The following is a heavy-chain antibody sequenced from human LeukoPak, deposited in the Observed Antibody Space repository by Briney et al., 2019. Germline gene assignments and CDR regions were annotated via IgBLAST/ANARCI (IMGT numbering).Heavy chain of an antibody. J-gene: IGHJ4*02. CDR1: GGSVSSGSFY. CDR3: ARVSGWDWELLGRRNPHYFDY. D-gene: IGHD1-26*01. Sequence: SETLSLTCTVSGGSVSSGSFYWRWIRQPPGKGLEWIGYIYYSGSSNYNPSLKTRVTISVDTSKNQFSLRLSSVTAADTAVYYCARVSGWDWELLGRRNPHYFDYWGQGTLVTVSS. CDR2: IYYSGSS. V-gene: IGHV4-61*01.